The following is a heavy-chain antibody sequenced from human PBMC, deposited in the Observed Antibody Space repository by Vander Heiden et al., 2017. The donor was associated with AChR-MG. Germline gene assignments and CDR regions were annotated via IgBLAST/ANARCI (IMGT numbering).Heavy chain of an antibody. CDR2: INSEGSST. CDR1: GFTLSSYW. CDR3: ARERGDISDY. J-gene: IGHJ4*02. D-gene: IGHD3-9*01. Sequence: EVQLVESGGGLGQPGGSLRPSCAASGFTLSSYWMHWVRQAPGKGLVWVSRINSEGSSTSYADSVKGRFTISRDNAKNTLYLQMNSLRAEDTAVYYCARERGDISDYWGQGTLVTVSS. V-gene: IGHV3-74*01.